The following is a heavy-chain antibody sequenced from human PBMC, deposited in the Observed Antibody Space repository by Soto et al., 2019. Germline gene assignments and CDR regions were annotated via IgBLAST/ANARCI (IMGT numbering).Heavy chain of an antibody. CDR1: GGTFNSYT. D-gene: IGHD3-22*01. V-gene: IGHV1-69*13. J-gene: IGHJ4*02. CDR2: ITPMFGTP. CDR3: ARDGTLYDSRAYYYLY. Sequence: SVKVSCKASGGTFNSYTITWVRQAPGQGLEWMGGITPMFGTPNYAQKFRGRVTITADESTSTAYMELSSLRSEDTAMYFCARDGTLYDSRAYYYLYWGQGTLVTVSS.